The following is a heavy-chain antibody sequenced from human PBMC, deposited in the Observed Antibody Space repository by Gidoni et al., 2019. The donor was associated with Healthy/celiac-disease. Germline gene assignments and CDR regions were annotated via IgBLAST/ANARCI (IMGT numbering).Heavy chain of an antibody. CDR1: GGSFSGYY. D-gene: IGHD6-19*01. CDR2: INHSGST. J-gene: IGHJ3*02. CDR3: ARGPWGLVHAFDI. Sequence: QVQLQQCGAGLFKPSETLSLTCAVDGGSFSGYYWSWIRQAPGKGLEWIWEINHSGSTNYNPSLKSRVTISVDTSKNQFSLKLSSVTAADTAVYYCARGPWGLVHAFDIWGQGTMVTVSS. V-gene: IGHV4-34*01.